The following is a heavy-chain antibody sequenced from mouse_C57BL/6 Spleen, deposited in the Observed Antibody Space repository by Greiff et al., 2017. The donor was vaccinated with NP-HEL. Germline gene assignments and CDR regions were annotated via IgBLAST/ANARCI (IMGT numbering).Heavy chain of an antibody. Sequence: VKLVESGAELARPGASVKLSCKASGYTFTSYGISWVKQRTGQGLEWIGEIYPRSGNTYYNEKFKGKATLTADKSSSTAYMELRSLTSEDSAVYFCARDTTVVGDYYAMDYWGQGTSVTVSS. J-gene: IGHJ4*01. CDR3: ARDTTVVGDYYAMDY. CDR2: IYPRSGNT. CDR1: GYTFTSYG. D-gene: IGHD1-1*01. V-gene: IGHV1-81*01.